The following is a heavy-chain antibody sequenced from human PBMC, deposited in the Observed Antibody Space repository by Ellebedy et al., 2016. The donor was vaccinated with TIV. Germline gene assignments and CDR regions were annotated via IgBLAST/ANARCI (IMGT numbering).Heavy chain of an antibody. J-gene: IGHJ4*02. CDR1: GFTFSSYG. Sequence: GESLKISCAASGFTFSSYGMHWVRQAPGKGLEWVAVIWYVGSNKYYADSVKGRFTISRDNSKNTLYLQMNSLRGEDTAVYYCARNPPGGLVTPWYYFDYWGQGTLVTVSS. D-gene: IGHD1-26*01. CDR2: IWYVGSNK. V-gene: IGHV3-33*01. CDR3: ARNPPGGLVTPWYYFDY.